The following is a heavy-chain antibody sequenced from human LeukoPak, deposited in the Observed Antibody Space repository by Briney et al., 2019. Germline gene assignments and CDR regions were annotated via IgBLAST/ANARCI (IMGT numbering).Heavy chain of an antibody. CDR1: GGTFSSYT. V-gene: IGHV1-69*02. Sequence: ASVKVSCKASGGTFSSYTISWVRQAPGQGLEWMGRIIPILGIANYAQKFQGRVTITADKSTSTAYMELSSLRSEDTAVYYCARAPLYCSGGSCYGHYFDYWGQGTPVTVSS. CDR2: IIPILGIA. D-gene: IGHD2-15*01. CDR3: ARAPLYCSGGSCYGHYFDY. J-gene: IGHJ4*02.